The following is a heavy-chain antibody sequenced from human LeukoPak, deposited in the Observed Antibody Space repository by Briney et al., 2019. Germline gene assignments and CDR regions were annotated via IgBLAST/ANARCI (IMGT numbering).Heavy chain of an antibody. CDR2: IKEDGSKK. J-gene: IGHJ6*02. V-gene: IGHV3-7*03. Sequence: GGSLRLSCAASVFSFSSYWMNWVRRAPGKGREWLANIKEDGSKKYYVDSVKGRFTISRDNAKNSLCLQMDSLRAEDTAVYYCARDPGRQYSSVADVWGQGTTVTVSS. CDR1: VFSFSSYW. CDR3: ARDPGRQYSSVADV. D-gene: IGHD6-19*01.